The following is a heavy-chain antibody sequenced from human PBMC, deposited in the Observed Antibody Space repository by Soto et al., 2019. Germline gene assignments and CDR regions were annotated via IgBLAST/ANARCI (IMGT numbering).Heavy chain of an antibody. V-gene: IGHV3-33*01. CDR3: ARDRWDIVVVPAAMGY. CDR2: IWYDGSNK. CDR1: GFTFSSYG. Sequence: QVQLVESGGGVVQPGRSLRLSCAASGFTFSSYGMHWVRQAPGKGLEWVAVIWYDGSNKYYADSVKGRFTISRDNSKNTLDLQMNSLRAEDTAVYYFARDRWDIVVVPAAMGYWGQGTLVTVSS. J-gene: IGHJ4*02. D-gene: IGHD2-2*01.